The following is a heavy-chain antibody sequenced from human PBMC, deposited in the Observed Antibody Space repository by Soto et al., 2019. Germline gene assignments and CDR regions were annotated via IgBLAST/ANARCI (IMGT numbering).Heavy chain of an antibody. Sequence: RASVKVSCKAAGYTFTSYDINWVRQATGQGLEWMGWMNPNSGNTGYAQKFQGRVTMTRNTSISTAYMELSSLRSEDTAVYYCARAFMYYSDSSGYYYDGNRFDPWGQGTLVTVYS. CDR3: ARAFMYYSDSSGYYYDGNRFDP. V-gene: IGHV1-8*01. CDR1: GYTFTSYD. J-gene: IGHJ5*02. D-gene: IGHD3-22*01. CDR2: MNPNSGNT.